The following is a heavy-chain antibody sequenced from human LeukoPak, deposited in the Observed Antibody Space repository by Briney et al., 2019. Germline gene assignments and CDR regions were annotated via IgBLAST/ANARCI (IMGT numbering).Heavy chain of an antibody. D-gene: IGHD3-22*01. CDR2: INSDGSSA. V-gene: IGHV3-74*01. Sequence: GGSLRLSCAASGFTFSSYWMHWVRQAPGKGLVWVSRINSDGSSASYADSVKGRFTISRDNAKNTLYQQMNSLRAEDTAVYYCARDYYDSSGAIDYWGQGTLVTVSS. CDR1: GFTFSSYW. CDR3: ARDYYDSSGAIDY. J-gene: IGHJ4*02.